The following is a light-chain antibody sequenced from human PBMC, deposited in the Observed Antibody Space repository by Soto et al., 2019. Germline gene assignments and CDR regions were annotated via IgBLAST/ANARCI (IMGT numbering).Light chain of an antibody. CDR2: DTS. Sequence: EIVLTQSPAPLSLSPGERATLSCRASQSVSSYLARYQQKPGQAPRLLIYDTSKMATGIPARFSGSGSGTDLNLTISSLEPEDFAVYYCQQRNNWPRSFTFGPGTKVDIK. CDR1: QSVSSY. V-gene: IGKV3-11*01. J-gene: IGKJ3*01. CDR3: QQRNNWPRSFT.